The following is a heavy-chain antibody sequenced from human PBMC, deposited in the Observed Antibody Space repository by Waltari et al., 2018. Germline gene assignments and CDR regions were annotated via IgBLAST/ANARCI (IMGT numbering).Heavy chain of an antibody. CDR3: ARDFSGGWGY. D-gene: IGHD3-10*01. Sequence: QVQLVQSGAEVKKPGASVKVSCKASGYPFTSYYMHWVRQAPGQGLEWMGGIIPIFVTANYAQRFQGRVTITADESTSTAYMELSSLRSEDTAVYYCARDFSGGWGYWGQGTLVTVSS. J-gene: IGHJ4*02. CDR2: IIPIFVTA. V-gene: IGHV1-69*01. CDR1: GYPFTSYY.